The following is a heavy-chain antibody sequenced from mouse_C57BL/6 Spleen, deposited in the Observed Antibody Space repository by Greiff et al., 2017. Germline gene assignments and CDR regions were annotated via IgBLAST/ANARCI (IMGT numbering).Heavy chain of an antibody. Sequence: VQLQESGAELARPGASVKMSCKASGYTFTSYTMHWVKQRPGQGLEWIGYINPSSGYTKYNQKFKDKATLTADKSSSTAYMQLSSLTSEDSAVYYCARGGLGKVDYWGQGTTLTVSS. V-gene: IGHV1-4*01. J-gene: IGHJ2*01. CDR2: INPSSGYT. CDR3: ARGGLGKVDY. CDR1: GYTFTSYT. D-gene: IGHD1-3*01.